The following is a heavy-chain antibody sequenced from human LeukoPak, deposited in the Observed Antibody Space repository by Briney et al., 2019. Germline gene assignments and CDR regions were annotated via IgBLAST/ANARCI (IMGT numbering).Heavy chain of an antibody. D-gene: IGHD1-7*01. CDR3: ARDRTGTTNYMDV. J-gene: IGHJ6*03. V-gene: IGHV3-7*01. Sequence: PGGSLRLSCAASGFTFSSYWMSWVRQAPGKGLEWVANIKQDGSEKYYVDSVKGRFTISRVNAKNSLYLQMNSLRAEDTAVYYCARDRTGTTNYMDVWGKGTTVTVSS. CDR1: GFTFSSYW. CDR2: IKQDGSEK.